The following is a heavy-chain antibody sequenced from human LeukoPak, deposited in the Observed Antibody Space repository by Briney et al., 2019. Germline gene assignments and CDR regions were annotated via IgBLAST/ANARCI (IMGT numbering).Heavy chain of an antibody. Sequence: GGSLRLSCAASGFTFSTYSMIWVRQAPGKGLEWVSYISSGSSTIYYADSVKGRFTISRDNAKTSLYLQMNSLRAEDTAVYYCARVQTTVTTLDYWGQGTLVTVSS. J-gene: IGHJ4*02. CDR2: ISSGSSTI. CDR1: GFTFSTYS. CDR3: ARVQTTVTTLDY. D-gene: IGHD4-17*01. V-gene: IGHV3-48*01.